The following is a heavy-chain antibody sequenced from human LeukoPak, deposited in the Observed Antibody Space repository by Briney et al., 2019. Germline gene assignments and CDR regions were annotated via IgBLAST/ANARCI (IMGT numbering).Heavy chain of an antibody. D-gene: IGHD3-22*01. Sequence: GGSLRLSCVASGFTFSSYAMSWVRQAPGQGLEWLSAISGSGFSTHYADSVKGRFTISRDNSKTTLFLQMNSLRAEDTALYYCAKDIEVAITGHYFDLWGRGTLVAVSS. CDR2: ISGSGFST. J-gene: IGHJ2*01. CDR1: GFTFSSYA. CDR3: AKDIEVAITGHYFDL. V-gene: IGHV3-23*01.